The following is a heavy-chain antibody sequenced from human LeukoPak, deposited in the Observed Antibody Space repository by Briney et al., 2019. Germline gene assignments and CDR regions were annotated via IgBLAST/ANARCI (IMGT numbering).Heavy chain of an antibody. CDR1: GFTFSNYG. Sequence: GGSLRLSCAASGFTFSNYGMHWVRQAPGKGLEWVAAIWYDGSNKYYGDSVKGRFTISRDNSKNTLYLQMNSLRAEDTAVYYCASGLPIDCSGGSCSDYWGQGTLVTVSS. D-gene: IGHD2-15*01. V-gene: IGHV3-33*01. CDR2: IWYDGSNK. CDR3: ASGLPIDCSGGSCSDY. J-gene: IGHJ4*02.